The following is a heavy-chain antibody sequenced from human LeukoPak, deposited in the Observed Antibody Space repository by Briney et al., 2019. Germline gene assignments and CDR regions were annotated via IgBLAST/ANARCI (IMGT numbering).Heavy chain of an antibody. CDR2: IYPGDSDT. D-gene: IGHD2-2*01. V-gene: IGHV5-51*01. J-gene: IGHJ3*02. CDR3: ASCLTVPAAKYDAFDI. CDR1: GYSFTSYW. Sequence: GESLKISCKGSGYSFTSYWIGWVRQMPGKGLEWMGIIYPGDSDTRYSPSFQGQVTISADKSISTAYLQWSSLKASDTAMYYCASCLTVPAAKYDAFDIWGQGTMVTVSS.